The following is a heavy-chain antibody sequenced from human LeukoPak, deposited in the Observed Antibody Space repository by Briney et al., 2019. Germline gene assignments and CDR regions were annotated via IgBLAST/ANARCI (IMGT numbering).Heavy chain of an antibody. CDR2: IYYSGST. CDR1: GGSISSGDYY. D-gene: IGHD5-24*01. V-gene: IGHV4-30-4*01. Sequence: SQTLSPTCTVSGGSISSGDYYWSWIRQPPGKGLEWIGYIYYSGSTYYNPSLKSRVTISVDTSKNQFSLKLSSVTAADTAVYYCARDRGDGYNYDYWGQGTLVTVSS. J-gene: IGHJ4*02. CDR3: ARDRGDGYNYDY.